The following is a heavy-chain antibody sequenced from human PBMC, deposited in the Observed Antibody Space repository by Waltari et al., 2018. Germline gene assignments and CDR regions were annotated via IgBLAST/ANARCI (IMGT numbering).Heavy chain of an antibody. J-gene: IGHJ4*02. CDR1: GFSVSNNY. Sequence: EVQLVESGGGLVQPGGSLRLSCAVAGFSVSNNYMSWVRQDPGKGLGWVPIIYSGGSTYYADSVKGRFTSSRHSSKNTLYLQMNSLTVEDTAVYYCARQMTTASTWQTDWGQGTLITVSS. V-gene: IGHV3-53*04. CDR3: ARQMTTASTWQTD. CDR2: IYSGGST. D-gene: IGHD4-17*01.